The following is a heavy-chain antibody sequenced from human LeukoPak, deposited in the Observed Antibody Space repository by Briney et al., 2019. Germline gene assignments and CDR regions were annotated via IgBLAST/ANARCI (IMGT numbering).Heavy chain of an antibody. J-gene: IGHJ3*01. CDR1: GGSLSLYY. CDR3: ARGPTMIDYAFDF. D-gene: IGHD3-22*01. V-gene: IGHV4-59*01. CDR2: ISSSGTT. Sequence: SETLSLTCTVSGGSLSLYYWSWIRQPPGKGLEWIGYISSSGTTNYNPSLKSRLTISMDTSTTQLSLKLTSVTAADTAVYYCARGPTMIDYAFDFWGQGTMVTVSS.